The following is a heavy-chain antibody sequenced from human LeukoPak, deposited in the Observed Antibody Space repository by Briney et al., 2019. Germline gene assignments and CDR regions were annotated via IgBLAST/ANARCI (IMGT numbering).Heavy chain of an antibody. CDR2: ISGSGGST. Sequence: AGGSLRLSCAASGFTFSSYAMSWVRQAPGKGLEWVSAISGSGGSTYYADSVKGRFTISRDNSKNTLYRQMNSLRAEDTAVYYCAKDRFGYYGSRDAFDIWGQGTMVTVSS. CDR1: GFTFSSYA. D-gene: IGHD3-10*01. V-gene: IGHV3-23*01. J-gene: IGHJ3*02. CDR3: AKDRFGYYGSRDAFDI.